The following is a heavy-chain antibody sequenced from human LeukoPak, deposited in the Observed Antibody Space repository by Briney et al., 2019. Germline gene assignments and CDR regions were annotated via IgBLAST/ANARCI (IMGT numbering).Heavy chain of an antibody. CDR3: ARGTTVTTSLSFFDY. J-gene: IGHJ4*02. CDR2: INHSGST. V-gene: IGHV4-34*01. Sequence: PSETLSLTCAVYGGSFSGYYWSWIRQPPGKGLEWIGEINHSGSTNYNPSLKSRDTISVDTSKNQFSLKLSSVTAADTAVYYCARGTTVTTSLSFFDYWGQGTLVTVSS. D-gene: IGHD4-11*01. CDR1: GGSFSGYY.